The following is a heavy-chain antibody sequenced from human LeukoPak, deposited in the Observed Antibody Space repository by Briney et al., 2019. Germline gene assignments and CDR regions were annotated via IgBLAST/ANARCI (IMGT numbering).Heavy chain of an antibody. D-gene: IGHD3-10*01. CDR2: IKQDGSEK. CDR3: ASMKGSGTYSSFDF. CDR1: GFTFSNYW. J-gene: IGHJ4*02. Sequence: GGSLRLSCAASGFTFSNYWMSWVRQAPGKGLEWVASIKQDGSEKYYIDSVKGRFTISRDNAKNSLYLQMNSLRVEEAAVYYCASMKGSGTYSSFDFWGQGTLVTVSS. V-gene: IGHV3-7*01.